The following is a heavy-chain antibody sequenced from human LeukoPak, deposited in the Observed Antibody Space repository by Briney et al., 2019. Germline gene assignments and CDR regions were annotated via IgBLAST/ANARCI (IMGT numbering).Heavy chain of an antibody. J-gene: IGHJ3*02. CDR2: IYSSGNS. CDR3: ARHRRDRTYYDFWSGYHDAFDI. Sequence: SETLSLACSVSGGSISSSAYYWGWIRQPPGKGLEWIASIYSSGNSYYNPSLKSRVTISIDTSKNQFSLKLSSVTAADTAVYYCARHRRDRTYYDFWSGYHDAFDIWGQGTMVTVSS. CDR1: GGSISSSAYY. D-gene: IGHD3-3*01. V-gene: IGHV4-39*01.